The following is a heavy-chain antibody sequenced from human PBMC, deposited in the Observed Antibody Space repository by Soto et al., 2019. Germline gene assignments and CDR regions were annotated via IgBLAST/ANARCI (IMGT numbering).Heavy chain of an antibody. CDR2: INWNGVNK. V-gene: IGHV3-9*01. J-gene: IGHJ1*01. CDR1: GFIFEDFA. D-gene: IGHD3-16*01. Sequence: SLRLSCTVSGFIFEDFAMHWVRQAPGQGLEWVSGINWNGVNKGYAESVLGRFTISRDNAKKSLYLDMNYLRPEDTALYFSAKDVDRLGELWGYFQSWGQGTMVTVSS. CDR3: AKDVDRLGELWGYFQS.